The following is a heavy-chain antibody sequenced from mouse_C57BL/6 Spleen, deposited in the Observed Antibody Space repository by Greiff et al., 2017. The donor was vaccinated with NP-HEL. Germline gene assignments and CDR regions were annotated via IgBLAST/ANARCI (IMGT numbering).Heavy chain of an antibody. CDR3: ASTYYYGIYYAMDY. CDR1: GYTFTSYW. D-gene: IGHD1-1*01. J-gene: IGHJ4*01. CDR2: IDPNSGGT. V-gene: IGHV1-72*01. Sequence: VQLQQSGAELVKPGASVKLSCKASGYTFTSYWMHWVKQGPGRGLEWIGRIDPNSGGTKYNEKFKSKATLTVDTPSSTAYMQLSSLTSEDSAVYYCASTYYYGIYYAMDYWGQGTSVTVSS.